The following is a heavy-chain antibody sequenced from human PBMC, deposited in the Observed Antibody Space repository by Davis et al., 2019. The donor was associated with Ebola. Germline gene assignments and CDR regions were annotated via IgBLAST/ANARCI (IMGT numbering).Heavy chain of an antibody. D-gene: IGHD4-11*01. CDR1: GCSVSSVSYY. J-gene: IGHJ5*02. CDR3: ARVLTTVTTGWFDP. Sequence: SEPLSPTCPLPGCSVSSVSYYWSWIRQPPGKGLEWIGYIYYSGSTNYNPSLKSRVTISVDTSKNQFSLKLSSVTAADTAVYYCARVLTTVTTGWFDPWGQGTLVTVSS. V-gene: IGHV4-61*01. CDR2: IYYSGST.